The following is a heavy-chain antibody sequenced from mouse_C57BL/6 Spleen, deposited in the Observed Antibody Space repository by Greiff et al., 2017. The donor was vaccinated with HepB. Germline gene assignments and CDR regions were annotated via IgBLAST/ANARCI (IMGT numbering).Heavy chain of an antibody. CDR2: ISSGGSYT. D-gene: IGHD1-2*01. V-gene: IGHV5-6*01. J-gene: IGHJ3*01. Sequence: EVQRVESGGDLVKPGGSLKLSCAASGFTFSSYGMSWVRQTPDKRLEWVATISSGGSYTYYPDSVKGRFTISRDNAKNTLYLQMSSLKSEDTALYYGARRYCSGCAWFAYWGQGTLVTVSA. CDR1: GFTFSSYG. CDR3: ARRYCSGCAWFAY.